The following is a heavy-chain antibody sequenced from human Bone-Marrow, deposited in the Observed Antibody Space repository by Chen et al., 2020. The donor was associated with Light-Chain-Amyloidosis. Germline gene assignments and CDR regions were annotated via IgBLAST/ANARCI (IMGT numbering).Heavy chain of an antibody. V-gene: IGHV3-23*04. CDR1: GFRFSNSG. J-gene: IGHJ4*02. Sequence: EVQLVESGGGLVQPGGSLRLSCAASGFRFSNSGLHWVRQAPGKGLEWVSYVSSGGTIRTTYAESVKGRFTISRDNSKNMVYLQWNSLRAEDTAVYYCAKDGGAWNFDYWGQGTLVTVSS. D-gene: IGHD3-10*01. CDR2: VSSGGTIRT. CDR3: AKDGGAWNFDY.